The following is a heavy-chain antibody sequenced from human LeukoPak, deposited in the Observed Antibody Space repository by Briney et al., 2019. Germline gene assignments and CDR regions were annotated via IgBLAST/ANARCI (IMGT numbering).Heavy chain of an antibody. CDR2: ISAYNGNT. CDR3: ARLYHYDTSGYWPTYFDL. CDR1: GYTFTSYG. D-gene: IGHD3-22*01. J-gene: IGHJ2*01. V-gene: IGHV1-18*01. Sequence: ASVKVSCKASGYTFTSYGISWVRQAPGQGLEWMGWISAYNGNTNYAQKLQGRVTMTTDTSTSTAYMELRSLRSDDTAVYYCARLYHYDTSGYWPTYFDLWGRGTLVTVSS.